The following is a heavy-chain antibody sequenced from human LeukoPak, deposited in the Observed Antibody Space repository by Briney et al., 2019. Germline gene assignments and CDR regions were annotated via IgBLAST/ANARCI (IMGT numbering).Heavy chain of an antibody. Sequence: GGSLRLSCAASGYGFSYAWMSWVRQATGKGPEWIGRIKRKSEGETTDYAAPVKDRFTISRDDSKNTLFLQMNSLKTEDTAFYYCTTAPSGYAYMNGWHLDYWGQGALVTVSS. CDR1: GYGFSYAW. D-gene: IGHD5-18*01. V-gene: IGHV3-15*01. CDR2: IKRKSEGETT. CDR3: TTAPSGYAYMNGWHLDY. J-gene: IGHJ4*02.